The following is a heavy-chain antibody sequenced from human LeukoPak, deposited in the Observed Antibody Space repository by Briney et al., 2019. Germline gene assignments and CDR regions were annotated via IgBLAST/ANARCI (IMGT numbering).Heavy chain of an antibody. CDR2: ISTRSGTI. D-gene: IGHD5-12*01. Sequence: GGSLRLSCAASGFTFSNYSMNWVRQAPGKGLEWVSHISTRSGTIYYTDSVKGRFTISRDNAKNSLYLQMNSLRDEDTAVYYCARDRGGYEFFDYWGQGILVTVSS. V-gene: IGHV3-48*02. CDR1: GFTFSNYS. CDR3: ARDRGGYEFFDY. J-gene: IGHJ4*02.